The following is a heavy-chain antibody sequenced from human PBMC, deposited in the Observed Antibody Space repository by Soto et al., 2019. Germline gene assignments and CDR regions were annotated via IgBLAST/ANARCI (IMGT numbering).Heavy chain of an antibody. CDR2: MNPNSGNT. D-gene: IGHD3-3*01. CDR1: GYTFTSYD. Sequence: ASVKVSCKASGYTFTSYDINWVRQATGQGLEWMGWMNPNSGNTGYAQKFQGRVTMTRNTSISTAYMELSSLRSEDTAVYYCARGWGLRFFLHSPDYYSGMDVWGQGTTVTVSS. V-gene: IGHV1-8*01. CDR3: ARGWGLRFFLHSPDYYSGMDV. J-gene: IGHJ6*02.